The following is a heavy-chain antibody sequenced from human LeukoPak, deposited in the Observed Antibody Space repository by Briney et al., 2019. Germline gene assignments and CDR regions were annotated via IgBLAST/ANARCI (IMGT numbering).Heavy chain of an antibody. D-gene: IGHD3-10*01. J-gene: IGHJ4*02. Sequence: GGSLRLSCAASGFSFTAYAMSWFRQTPGKGLEWVSVIYSGGTTYYADSVKGRFTISRDNSKNTLYLQMNSLRAEDTAVYYCARDYRNYYGSGSSDWGQGTLVTVSS. CDR2: IYSGGTT. V-gene: IGHV3-66*01. CDR3: ARDYRNYYGSGSSD. CDR1: GFSFTAYA.